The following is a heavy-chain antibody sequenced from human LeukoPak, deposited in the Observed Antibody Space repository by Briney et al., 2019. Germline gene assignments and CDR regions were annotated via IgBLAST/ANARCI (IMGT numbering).Heavy chain of an antibody. CDR3: ARELRNPRRGFAYFDY. Sequence: KPSETLSLTCAVYGGSFSGYYWSWIRQPPGKGLEWIGYIYYSGSTNYNPSLKSRVTISVDTSKNQFSLKLSSVTAADTAVYYCARELRNPRRGFAYFDYWGQGTLVTVSS. CDR2: IYYSGST. V-gene: IGHV4-59*01. J-gene: IGHJ4*02. D-gene: IGHD1-14*01. CDR1: GGSFSGYY.